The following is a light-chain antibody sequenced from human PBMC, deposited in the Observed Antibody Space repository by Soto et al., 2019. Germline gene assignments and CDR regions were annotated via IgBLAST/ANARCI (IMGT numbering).Light chain of an antibody. V-gene: IGKV3-20*01. CDR2: GAS. Sequence: EIVLTQSPGTLSLSPGEAASLSCRASQSVRNNYLAWYQQKPGQAPRLLIYGASSRATGIPDRFSGSGSGTDFTLTISRLESEDFAVYYCQRYGSSPPHTFGQGTRLEIK. J-gene: IGKJ2*01. CDR1: QSVRNNY. CDR3: QRYGSSPPHT.